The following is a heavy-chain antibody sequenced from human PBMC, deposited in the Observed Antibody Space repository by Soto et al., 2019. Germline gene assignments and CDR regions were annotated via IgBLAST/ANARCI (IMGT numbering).Heavy chain of an antibody. CDR3: ARRYVRTLDY. D-gene: IGHD3-10*02. Sequence: SETLSLTCTVSDGSISSGDYYWSCIRQPPGKGLEWIGYIYYSGSTYYYPSLKSRVTISVDTSKNQFSLKLSSVTAADTAVYYCARRYVRTLDYWGQGTLVTVSS. V-gene: IGHV4-30-4*01. J-gene: IGHJ4*02. CDR2: IYYSGST. CDR1: DGSISSGDYY.